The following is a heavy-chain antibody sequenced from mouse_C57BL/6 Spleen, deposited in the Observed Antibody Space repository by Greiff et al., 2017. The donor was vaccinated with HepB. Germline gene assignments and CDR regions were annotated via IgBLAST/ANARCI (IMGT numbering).Heavy chain of an antibody. CDR3: ARDRSSSFYWYFDV. CDR2: ISYDGSN. Sequence: EVKLMESGPGLVKPSQSLSLTCSVTGYSITSGYYWNWIRQFPGNKLEWMGYISYDGSNNYNPSLKNRISITRDTSKNQFFLKLNSVTTEDTATYYCARDRSSSFYWYFDVWGTGTTVTVSS. J-gene: IGHJ1*03. D-gene: IGHD1-1*01. CDR1: GYSITSGYY. V-gene: IGHV3-6*01.